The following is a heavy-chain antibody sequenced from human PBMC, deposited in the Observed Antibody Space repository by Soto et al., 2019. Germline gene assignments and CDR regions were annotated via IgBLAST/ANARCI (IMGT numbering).Heavy chain of an antibody. CDR2: IYTSGST. Sequence: SQTHCLTYTVSDGTISSFGWSRIRQPDGKGLEWIGRIYTSGSTNYNPSLKSRVTMSVDTSKNQFSLKLSSVTAADTAVYYCARDIPSGMDVWGQGTTVTVSS. D-gene: IGHD2-2*02. V-gene: IGHV4-4*07. J-gene: IGHJ6*02. CDR1: DGTISSFG. CDR3: ARDIPSGMDV.